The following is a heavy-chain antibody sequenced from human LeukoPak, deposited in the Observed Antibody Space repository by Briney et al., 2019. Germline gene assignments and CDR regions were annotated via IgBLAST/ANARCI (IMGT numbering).Heavy chain of an antibody. J-gene: IGHJ5*02. CDR1: GYTFTSHA. Sequence: ASVKVSCKASGYTFTSHAFSWVRQAPGQGLEWMGWISAYNGNTNYAQKLQGRVTMTTDTSTSTAYMELRSLRSDDTAVYYCARGLYCSSTSCYMGGDWFDPWGQGTLVTVSS. CDR2: ISAYNGNT. V-gene: IGHV1-18*01. D-gene: IGHD2-2*02. CDR3: ARGLYCSSTSCYMGGDWFDP.